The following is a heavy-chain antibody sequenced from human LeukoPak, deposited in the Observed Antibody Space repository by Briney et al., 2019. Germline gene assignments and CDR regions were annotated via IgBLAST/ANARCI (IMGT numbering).Heavy chain of an antibody. CDR3: SREGPYADYGNWFDS. CDR2: INYSGST. CDR1: GDSITGFY. Sequence: PAETLSLTCTVSGDSITGFYWIWIRQPPGKGLEWIAYINYSGSTNYNPSLKSRVTVSVDTSKNQFSLRLTSVTAANTADYYCSREGPYADYGNWFDSWGQGTLLTVSS. V-gene: IGHV4-59*01. D-gene: IGHD4-17*01. J-gene: IGHJ5*01.